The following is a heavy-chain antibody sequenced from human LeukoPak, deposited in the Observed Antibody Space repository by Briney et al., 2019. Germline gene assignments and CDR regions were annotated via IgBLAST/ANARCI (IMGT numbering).Heavy chain of an antibody. CDR2: INPNSGGT. D-gene: IGHD3-22*01. Sequence: GASVKVSCKASGYTFTSYYMHWVRQAPGQGLEWMGRINPNSGGTNYAQKFQGRVTMTRDTSISTAYMELSRLRSDDTAVYYCARLQMYYYDSSGRSGWFDPWGQGTLVTVSS. V-gene: IGHV1-2*06. CDR1: GYTFTSYY. CDR3: ARLQMYYYDSSGRSGWFDP. J-gene: IGHJ5*02.